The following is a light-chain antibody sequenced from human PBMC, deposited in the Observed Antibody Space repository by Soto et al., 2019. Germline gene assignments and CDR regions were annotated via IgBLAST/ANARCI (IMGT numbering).Light chain of an antibody. CDR1: SSDVGGYNS. CDR3: SSFTGASTI. CDR2: EVS. J-gene: IGLJ1*01. V-gene: IGLV2-14*03. Sequence: QSVLTQPASVSGSPGQSITVSCTGTSSDVGGYNSVSWYQQHPGKPPKLIIYEVSNRPSGVSDRFSGSKSGNTASLTISGLQAEDEADYYCSSFTGASTIFGTGTKATVL.